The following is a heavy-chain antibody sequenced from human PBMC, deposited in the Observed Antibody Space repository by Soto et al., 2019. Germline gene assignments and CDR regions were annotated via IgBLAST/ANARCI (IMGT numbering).Heavy chain of an antibody. CDR1: GGSVRAPDW. D-gene: IGHD2-8*02. CDR2: VHISWHS. CDR3: ARVRQGXXGXKCYFDP. Sequence: SETLSLTCTLSGGSVRAPDWWNWVRQSPDKGLEWIAEVHISWHSNYNPSLRSRVSVSIDSSKNQFYLNLNSVTAADTAIYYCARVRQGXXGXKCYFDPWGQGTQVTVSS. V-gene: IGHV4-4*02. J-gene: IGHJ5*01.